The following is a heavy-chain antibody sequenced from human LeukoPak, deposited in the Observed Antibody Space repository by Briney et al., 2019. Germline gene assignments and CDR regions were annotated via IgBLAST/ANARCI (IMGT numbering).Heavy chain of an antibody. CDR1: GFTFSSYA. CDR3: ASIAVAGGDY. J-gene: IGHJ4*02. Sequence: GGSLRLSCAASGFTFSSYAIHWVRQAPGKGLEWVAVISYDGSNKYYADSVKGRFTISRDNSENTLYLQMNSLRAEDTAVYYCASIAVAGGDYWGQGTLVTVSS. V-gene: IGHV3-30-3*01. D-gene: IGHD6-19*01. CDR2: ISYDGSNK.